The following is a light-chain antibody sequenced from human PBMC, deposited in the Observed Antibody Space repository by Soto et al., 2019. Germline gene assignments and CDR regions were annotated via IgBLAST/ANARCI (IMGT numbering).Light chain of an antibody. Sequence: DIVMTQSPLSLPVTPGEPASISCRSSQSLLHSNGYNYLDWYLQKPGQSPQLLMYSGSDRASGVPDRFSGSGSGTDFTLRISRVEADDVGVYYCMQALQTPWTFGQGTKVDIK. J-gene: IGKJ1*01. CDR1: QSLLHSNGYNY. CDR2: SGS. V-gene: IGKV2-28*01. CDR3: MQALQTPWT.